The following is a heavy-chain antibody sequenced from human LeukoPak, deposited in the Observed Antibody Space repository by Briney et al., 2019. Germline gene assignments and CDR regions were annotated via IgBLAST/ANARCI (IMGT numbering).Heavy chain of an antibody. Sequence: EASVKVSCKASGYTFTSYGISWVRQAPGQGLEWMGWISAYNGNTNYAQKLQGRVTMTTDTSTSTAYMELSSPRSEDTAVYYCAAGSTVVTPNAFDIWGQGTMVTVSS. CDR2: ISAYNGNT. J-gene: IGHJ3*02. V-gene: IGHV1-18*01. D-gene: IGHD4-23*01. CDR3: AAGSTVVTPNAFDI. CDR1: GYTFTSYG.